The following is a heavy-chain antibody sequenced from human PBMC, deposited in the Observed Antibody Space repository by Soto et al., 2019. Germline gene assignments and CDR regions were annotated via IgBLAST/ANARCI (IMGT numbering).Heavy chain of an antibody. V-gene: IGHV3-49*04. CDR1: EFSLGDYA. D-gene: IGHD6-13*01. CDR2: IRSKAYGGTT. CDR3: TRAGSSWYDIGLLGY. J-gene: IGHJ4*02. Sequence: PGGSLGLGCTASEFSLGDYAMSWVRQAPGNGLEWVGFIRSKAYGGTTEYAASVKGRFTISRDDSKSIAYLQMNSLKTEDTAVYYCTRAGSSWYDIGLLGYWGQGTMVTVSS.